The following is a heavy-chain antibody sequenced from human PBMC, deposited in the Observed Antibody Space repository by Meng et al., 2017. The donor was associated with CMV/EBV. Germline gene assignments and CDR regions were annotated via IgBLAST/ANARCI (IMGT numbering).Heavy chain of an antibody. D-gene: IGHD5-24*01. J-gene: IGHJ1*01. CDR2: ISASGSGTGST. Sequence: GESLKISCAASGFTFSNYAMSWVRQAPGKGLEWVSGISASGSGTGSTHYADSVKGRFTISRDNAKNSLYLQMNSLRAEDTAVYYCARDPSITPGQHWGQGTLVTVSS. CDR1: GFTFSNYA. CDR3: ARDPSITPGQH. V-gene: IGHV3-23*01.